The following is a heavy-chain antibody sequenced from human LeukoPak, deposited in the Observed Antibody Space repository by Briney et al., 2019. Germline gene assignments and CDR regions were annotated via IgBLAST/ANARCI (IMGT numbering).Heavy chain of an antibody. J-gene: IGHJ6*02. D-gene: IGHD3/OR15-3a*01. CDR3: ARDGGVHDLWTGYRSAIDV. Sequence: GASVKVSCKASGYTFTNYAMNWVRQAPGQGLEWMGWINTNTGNPTYAQGFTGQFVFSLDTSVSTAYLQISSLKAEDTAVYYCARDGGVHDLWTGYRSAIDVWGQGTPVTVSS. V-gene: IGHV7-4-1*02. CDR1: GYTFTNYA. CDR2: INTNTGNP.